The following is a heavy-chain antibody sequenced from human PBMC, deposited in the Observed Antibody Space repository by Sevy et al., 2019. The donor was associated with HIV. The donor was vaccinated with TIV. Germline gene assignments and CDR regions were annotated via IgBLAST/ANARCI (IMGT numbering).Heavy chain of an antibody. D-gene: IGHD3-22*01. Sequence: GESLKISCKGSGYSFTSYWIGWVRQMPGKGLEWMGIIYPGDSDTSYSPSFQGQVTISADKSSSTAYLQWSSLKASDTAMYYCAREKSYYYDSSGYCPSPANYWGQGTLVTVSS. V-gene: IGHV5-51*01. CDR2: IYPGDSDT. J-gene: IGHJ4*02. CDR3: AREKSYYYDSSGYCPSPANY. CDR1: GYSFTSYW.